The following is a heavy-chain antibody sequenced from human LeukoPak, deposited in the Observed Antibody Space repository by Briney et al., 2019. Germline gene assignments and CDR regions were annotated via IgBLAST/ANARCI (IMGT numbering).Heavy chain of an antibody. V-gene: IGHV3-48*03. CDR2: INGGGSSI. D-gene: IGHD3-9*01. J-gene: IGHJ4*02. Sequence: GWSLRLSCTASGFSLSSYDMKWVRQAPGKGLEWIAYINGGGSSIYYADSVKGGFTISRDNAKNSLYLQINSPRAEDTAVYYCASYRYDIFTGHHSRFFDYWGQGTLVTVSS. CDR3: ASYRYDIFTGHHSRFFDY. CDR1: GFSLSSYD.